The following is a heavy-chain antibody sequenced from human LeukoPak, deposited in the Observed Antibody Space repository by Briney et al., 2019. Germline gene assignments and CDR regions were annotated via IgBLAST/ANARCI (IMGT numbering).Heavy chain of an antibody. D-gene: IGHD3-3*01. CDR1: GFTFSDYG. CDR3: ARGRSGHDY. CDR2: ISHDGSSQ. J-gene: IGHJ4*02. V-gene: IGHV3-30*03. Sequence: HTGRSLRLSCAASGFTFSDYGMHWARLAPGKGLEWVAHISHDGSSQNYADSVQGRFTISRDNAKNSLYLQMNSLRAEDTAVYYCARGRSGHDYWGQGTLVTVSS.